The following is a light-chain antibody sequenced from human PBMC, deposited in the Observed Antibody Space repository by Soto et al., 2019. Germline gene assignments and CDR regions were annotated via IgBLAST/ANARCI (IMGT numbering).Light chain of an antibody. J-gene: IGLJ1*01. CDR1: SSTIGNNA. CDR2: YDN. CDR3: AAWDDGLNGYV. V-gene: IGLV1-36*01. Sequence: VLTQPPSVSAAPRQRVTISCSGSSSTIGNNAVSWYQQLPGKAPKLLIYYDNLLPSGVSDRFSASTSGTSASLAISGLQSEDEADYYCAAWDDGLNGYVFGTGTKVTVL.